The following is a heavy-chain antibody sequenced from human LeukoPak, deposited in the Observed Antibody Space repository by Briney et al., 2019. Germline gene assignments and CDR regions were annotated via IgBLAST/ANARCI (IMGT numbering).Heavy chain of an antibody. D-gene: IGHD3-22*01. CDR2: ILKSGST. CDR3: AREEYFQDSNGYSYYFHS. Sequence: SETLSLTCTVSGGSIGWDYWSWIRQSAGKGLEWIGRILKSGSTNYNPSFRSRVTMSVDTSKNQFSLNVTSVTAADTAVYYCAREEYFQDSNGYSYYFHSWGQGSLVTVSS. CDR1: GGSIGWDY. V-gene: IGHV4-4*07. J-gene: IGHJ4*02.